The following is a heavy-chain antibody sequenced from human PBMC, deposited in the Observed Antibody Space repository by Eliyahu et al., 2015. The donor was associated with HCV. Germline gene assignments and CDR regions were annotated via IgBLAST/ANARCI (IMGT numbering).Heavy chain of an antibody. Sequence: SYSMNWVRQAPGKGLEWVSYISSSSSTIYYADSVKGRFTISRDNAKNSLYLQMNSLRAEDTAVYYCARRSRGWYPGGWFDPWGQGTLVTVSS. CDR2: ISSSSSTI. D-gene: IGHD6-19*01. V-gene: IGHV3-48*01. J-gene: IGHJ5*02. CDR1: SYS. CDR3: ARRSRGWYPGGWFDP.